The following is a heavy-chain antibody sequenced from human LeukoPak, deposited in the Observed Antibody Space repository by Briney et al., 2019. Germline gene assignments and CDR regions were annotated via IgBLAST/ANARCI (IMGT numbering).Heavy chain of an antibody. CDR1: GFTFSTYA. CDR3: VKDRGSGSYPSPLFDN. Sequence: PGGSLRLSCAASGFTFSTYAMNWVRQAPGKGLEWVSAFSGSGGRAYYADSVKGRFTISRDNSKNTLYLQMNSLRAEDTAVYYCVKDRGSGSYPSPLFDNWGQGTLVTVSS. J-gene: IGHJ4*02. D-gene: IGHD3-10*01. V-gene: IGHV3-23*01. CDR2: FSGSGGRA.